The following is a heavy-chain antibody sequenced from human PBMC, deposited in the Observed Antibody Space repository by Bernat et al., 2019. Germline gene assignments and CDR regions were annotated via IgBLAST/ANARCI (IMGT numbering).Heavy chain of an antibody. CDR3: AKEPSMAARLPTY. Sequence: EVQLLESGGGLVQPGGSLRLSCAASGFTFSSYSMSWVRQAPGKGLGWVSAISGSGGSTYYADSVKGRFTISRDNPKNTLYLQMTSLRAEDTAVYYCAKEPSMAARLPTYWGQGTRFTVSS. CDR2: ISGSGGST. CDR1: GFTFSSYS. D-gene: IGHD6-6*01. V-gene: IGHV3-23*01. J-gene: IGHJ4*02.